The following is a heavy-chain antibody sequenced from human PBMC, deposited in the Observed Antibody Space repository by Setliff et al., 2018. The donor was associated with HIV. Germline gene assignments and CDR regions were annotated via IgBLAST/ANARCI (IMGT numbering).Heavy chain of an antibody. Sequence: GASVKVSCKASGGRFRTYAISWVRQAPGQGLEWMGGIIPMLGTANYARDFQGKVTITADKSTSTAYMELSSLRSTDTAVYYCARDAVPHCSDASCYGRGAFDVWGQGTLVTVSS. J-gene: IGHJ3*01. CDR1: GGRFRTYA. CDR3: ARDAVPHCSDASCYGRGAFDV. CDR2: IIPMLGTA. V-gene: IGHV1-69*10. D-gene: IGHD2-2*01.